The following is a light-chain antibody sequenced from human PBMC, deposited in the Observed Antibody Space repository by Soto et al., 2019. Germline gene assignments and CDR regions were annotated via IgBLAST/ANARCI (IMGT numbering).Light chain of an antibody. CDR1: QSISSY. CDR3: QQRGNWPPT. CDR2: DAS. J-gene: IGKJ4*01. V-gene: IGKV3-11*01. Sequence: EIVLTQSPATLSLSPGERATLSCRASQSISSYLAGYQQKPGQAPRLLIYDASNRATGIPARFSGGGTGTDFTLTISSLEPEDFAVYYCQQRGNWPPTFGGGTKVEI.